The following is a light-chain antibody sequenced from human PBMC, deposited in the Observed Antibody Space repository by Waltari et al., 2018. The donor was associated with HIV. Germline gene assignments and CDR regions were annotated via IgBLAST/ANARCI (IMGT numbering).Light chain of an antibody. Sequence: DIVMTQSPDSLAVSLGERATINCKSSQSVLYSSNNKNYVAWYQQKPGQSPKLLVYWASTREFGVPERFSGSGSGTDFTLTISRLEPEDFAVYYCQQYGSSHYTFGQGTKLEIK. V-gene: IGKV4-1*01. J-gene: IGKJ2*01. CDR1: QSVLYSSNNKNY. CDR3: QQYGSSHYT. CDR2: WAS.